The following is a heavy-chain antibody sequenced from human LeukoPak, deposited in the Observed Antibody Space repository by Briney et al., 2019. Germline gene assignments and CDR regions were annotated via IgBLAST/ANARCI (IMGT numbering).Heavy chain of an antibody. CDR2: ISSDGSST. J-gene: IGHJ4*02. D-gene: IGHD5-12*01. V-gene: IGHV3-74*01. CDR1: GFTFSTYW. Sequence: GGSLRLSCAASGFTFSTYWIHWVRQAPGKGLVWVSRISSDGSSTTYADSVKGRFTISRDNAKNTLYLQMNSLRAEDTAVYSCARDGVATTSFDYWGQGTLVTVSS. CDR3: ARDGVATTSFDY.